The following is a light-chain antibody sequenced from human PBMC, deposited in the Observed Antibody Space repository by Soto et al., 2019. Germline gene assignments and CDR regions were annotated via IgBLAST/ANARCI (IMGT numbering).Light chain of an antibody. CDR1: KSVSRN. V-gene: IGKV3-15*01. CDR3: QQYDNWPGT. CDR2: GAS. J-gene: IGKJ1*01. Sequence: EIAMTQSPATLSLSPGEMATISCRASKSVSRNLAWYQQKPGQAPRLFIYGASARATGVPARFSGSGSGTEFTLTISSLQSEDFAVYYCQQYDNWPGTFGQGTKVEI.